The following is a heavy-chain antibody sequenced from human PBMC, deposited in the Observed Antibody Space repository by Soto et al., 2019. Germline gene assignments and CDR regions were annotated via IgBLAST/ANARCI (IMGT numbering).Heavy chain of an antibody. CDR3: AKSAGIHSAGFTNHDAFHV. J-gene: IGHJ3*01. CDR2: ISGSGSFT. CDR1: GFTFSTYA. V-gene: IGHV3-23*01. D-gene: IGHD3-3*01. Sequence: EVQLLQSGGGLVQPGGSLRLSCAVSGFTFSTYAMSWVRQSPGKGLEWVSSISGSGSFTYYPTSVKGRFTISRDNSKDTLYLEMNSLRAEDPAVYFCAKSAGIHSAGFTNHDAFHVWGQGTVVTVSS.